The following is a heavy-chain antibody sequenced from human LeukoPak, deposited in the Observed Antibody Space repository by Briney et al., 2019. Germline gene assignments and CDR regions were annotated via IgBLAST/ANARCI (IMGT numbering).Heavy chain of an antibody. CDR1: GGSISSSSYY. D-gene: IGHD6-13*01. CDR2: IYYSGST. J-gene: IGHJ1*01. V-gene: IGHV4-39*07. Sequence: PSETLSLTCTVSGGSISSSSYYWGWIRQPPGKGLEWIGSIYYSGSTYYNPSLKSRVTISVDTSKNQFSLKLSSVTAADTAVYYCAVSIAAAGTPLQHWGQGTLVTVSS. CDR3: AVSIAAAGTPLQH.